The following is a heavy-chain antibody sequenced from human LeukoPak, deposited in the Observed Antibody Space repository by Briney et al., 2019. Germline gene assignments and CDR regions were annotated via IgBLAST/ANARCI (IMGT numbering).Heavy chain of an antibody. CDR2: IYSGGST. CDR1: GFTVSSNY. CDR3: ARDQWDCSGGSCYSFYDAFDI. Sequence: PGGSLRLSCAASGFTVSSNYMSWVRQAPGKGLEWVSVIYSGGSTYYADSVKGRFTISRDNSKNTLYLQMNSLRAEDTAVYYCARDQWDCSGGSCYSFYDAFDIWGQGTMVTVSS. V-gene: IGHV3-66*01. D-gene: IGHD2-15*01. J-gene: IGHJ3*02.